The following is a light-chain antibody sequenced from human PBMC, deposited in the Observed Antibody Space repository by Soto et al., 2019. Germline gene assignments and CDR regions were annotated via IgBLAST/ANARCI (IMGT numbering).Light chain of an antibody. Sequence: EIVLTQSPGPLSLSPGERATLSCRASQYVSSSYLAWYQQKPGQAPRLLIYGASSRATGIPDRFSGSGSGTDFTLTISRLEPEDFAVYYCQQYGTSPWTFGQGTKVEIK. CDR1: QYVSSSY. V-gene: IGKV3-20*01. CDR3: QQYGTSPWT. CDR2: GAS. J-gene: IGKJ1*01.